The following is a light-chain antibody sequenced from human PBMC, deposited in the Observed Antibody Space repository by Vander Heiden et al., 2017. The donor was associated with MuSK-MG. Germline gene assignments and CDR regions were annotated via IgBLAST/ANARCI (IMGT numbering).Light chain of an antibody. J-gene: IGLJ2*01. CDR3: CSYAGSYTFVI. CDR2: DVV. V-gene: IGLV2-11*01. Sequence: QSALTQPRPVSGSPGQSVTISCTGTSSDVGGYNYVSWYQQHPGKAPKLMIYDVVKRPSGVPDRFSGSKSGNTASLTISGLQAEDEADYYCCSYAGSYTFVIFGGGTKLTVL. CDR1: SSDVGGYNY.